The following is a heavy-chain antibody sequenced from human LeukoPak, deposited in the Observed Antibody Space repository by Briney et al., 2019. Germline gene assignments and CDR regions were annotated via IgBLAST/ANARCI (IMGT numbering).Heavy chain of an antibody. CDR2: ISGSGGRT. CDR1: GFTFSSYG. D-gene: IGHD3-22*01. J-gene: IGHJ4*02. V-gene: IGHV3-23*01. Sequence: GGSLRLSCAASGFTFSSYGMHWVRQAPGKGLEWVSAISGSGGRTYYADSVKGRFTISRDNSKNTLYLQMNSLRAEDTAVYYCAKDRYCYDSSGYQRPYYFDYWGQGTLVTVSS. CDR3: AKDRYCYDSSGYQRPYYFDY.